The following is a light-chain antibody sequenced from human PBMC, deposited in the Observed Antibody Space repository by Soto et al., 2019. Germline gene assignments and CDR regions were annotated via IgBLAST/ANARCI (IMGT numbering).Light chain of an antibody. J-gene: IGLJ2*01. Sequence: QLVLTQPASVSGSPGQSITISCTGTSSDVGGYDYVSWYQQHPGKAPRLMIYDVNNRPSGVSNRFSGSKSGNTASLTISGLQAEDEADYYCNSYSTSSTPLVFGGGTKVTVL. CDR2: DVN. CDR1: SSDVGGYDY. CDR3: NSYSTSSTPLV. V-gene: IGLV2-14*03.